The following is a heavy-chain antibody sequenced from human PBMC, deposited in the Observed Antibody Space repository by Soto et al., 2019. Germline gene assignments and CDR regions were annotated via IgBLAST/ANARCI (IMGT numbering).Heavy chain of an antibody. Sequence: SGPTLVNPTQTLTLTYPLSGFSLSTSGVGGIRQRPGKALEWLALIYWDDDKRYSPSLKSRLTITKDTSKNQVVRTMNNMDPVDKATSYRAWSGSYPYLSDYWGQGTLVTVSS. CDR1: GFSLSTSGVG. V-gene: IGHV2-5*02. J-gene: IGHJ4*02. CDR2: IYWDDDK. CDR3: AWSGSYPYLSDY. D-gene: IGHD1-26*01.